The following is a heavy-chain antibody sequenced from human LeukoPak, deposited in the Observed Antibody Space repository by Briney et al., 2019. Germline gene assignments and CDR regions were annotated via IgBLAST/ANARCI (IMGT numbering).Heavy chain of an antibody. CDR1: GGSINSGGYS. J-gene: IGHJ4*02. V-gene: IGHV4-30-2*06. CDR2: INHSGTT. Sequence: SETLSLTCAVSGGSINSGGYSWSWIRKSPGKGLEWIGYINHSGTTYYNPSLKSRVTMSVDRSKNQFSLKLSSVTAADTAVYYCARDFLHYDFWSGYLSWGQGTLVTVSS. D-gene: IGHD3-3*01. CDR3: ARDFLHYDFWSGYLS.